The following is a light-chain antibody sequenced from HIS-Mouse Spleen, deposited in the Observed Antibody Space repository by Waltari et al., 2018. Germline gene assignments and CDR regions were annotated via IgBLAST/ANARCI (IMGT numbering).Light chain of an antibody. CDR1: SDVGSYNL. Sequence: QSALTQPASVSGSPGQSITISCTGTSDVGSYNLVSWYQQHPGKAPKLMIYEGSKRPSGVSNRFSGSKSGNTASLTISGLQAEDEADYYCCSYAGSSTLVFGGGTKLTVL. J-gene: IGLJ3*02. CDR3: CSYAGSSTLV. CDR2: EGS. V-gene: IGLV2-23*01.